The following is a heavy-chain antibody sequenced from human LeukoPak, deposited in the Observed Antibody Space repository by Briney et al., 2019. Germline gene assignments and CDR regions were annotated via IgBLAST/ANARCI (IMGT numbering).Heavy chain of an antibody. CDR1: GFTFSSYW. CDR3: ARDLPYYDFWSGYPNWFDP. CDR2: INSDGSST. D-gene: IGHD3-3*01. Sequence: GGSMRLSCAASGFTFSSYWMHWVRQAPGKGLVWVSRINSDGSSTSYADSVKGRFTISRDNAKNTLYLQMNSLRAEDTAVYYCARDLPYYDFWSGYPNWFDPWGQGTLVTVSS. J-gene: IGHJ5*02. V-gene: IGHV3-74*01.